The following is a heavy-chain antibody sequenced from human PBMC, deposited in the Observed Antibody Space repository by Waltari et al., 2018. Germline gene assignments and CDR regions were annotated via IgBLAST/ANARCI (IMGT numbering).Heavy chain of an antibody. D-gene: IGHD6-13*01. CDR2: VHPSGGST. J-gene: IGHJ6*02. V-gene: IGHV1-46*01. CDR3: ARRGAAAAGYYYNMDV. CDR1: GYTFTSYY. Sequence: QVQLVQSGAEVKTPGASVKVSCKASGYTFTSYYMHWVRQAPGQGLEWMGMVHPSGGSTTYAQRFKGRVTMTMDTSTSTVYLEVSSLTSEDTAVYHCARRGAAAAGYYYNMDVWGQGTTVTVSS.